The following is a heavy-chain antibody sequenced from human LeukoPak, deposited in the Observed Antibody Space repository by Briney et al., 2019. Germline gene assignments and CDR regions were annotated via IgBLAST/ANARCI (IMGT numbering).Heavy chain of an antibody. CDR3: AKGDHYDILTVDY. Sequence: GGSLRLSCAASGFTFSSYWMHWVRQPPGKGLMWVSRVNSDGTITGYADSVKGRFTISRDNAENTLYLEMNSLRAEDTAVYYCAKGDHYDILTVDYWGQGTLVTVSS. D-gene: IGHD3-9*01. CDR2: VNSDGTIT. CDR1: GFTFSSYW. J-gene: IGHJ4*02. V-gene: IGHV3-74*01.